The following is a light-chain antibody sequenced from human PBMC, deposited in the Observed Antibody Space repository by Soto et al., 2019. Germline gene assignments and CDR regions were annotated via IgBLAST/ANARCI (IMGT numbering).Light chain of an antibody. J-gene: IGKJ1*01. Sequence: EIVLTQSPATLSLSPGERATLSCRASQSVSSYLAWYQQKPGQAPRLLIYDASNRATGIPARFSGSGSGTDFTLTISSLEPEDFAVYYCQQRSNWLWTLDQETKVEIK. CDR3: QQRSNWLWT. CDR2: DAS. CDR1: QSVSSY. V-gene: IGKV3-11*01.